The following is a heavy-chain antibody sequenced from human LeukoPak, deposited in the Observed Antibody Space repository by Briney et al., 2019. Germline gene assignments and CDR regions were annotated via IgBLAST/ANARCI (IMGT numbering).Heavy chain of an antibody. CDR1: GGSISSYY. D-gene: IGHD3-22*01. CDR2: IYYSGST. V-gene: IGHV4-59*08. J-gene: IGHJ4*02. CDR3: ARSRPTYYYDSSGTNFDY. Sequence: KPFETPSLTRPVSGGSISSYYWGWVRQPPGKGLEWVGDIYYSGSTNYNPSLKSRATISVDTSKNQFSLKLSSVTAADTAVYYCARSRPTYYYDSSGTNFDYWGQGTLVTVSS.